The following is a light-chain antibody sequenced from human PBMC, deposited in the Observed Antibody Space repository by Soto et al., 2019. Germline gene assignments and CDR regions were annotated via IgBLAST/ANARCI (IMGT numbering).Light chain of an antibody. CDR3: QQYGSSPPWT. J-gene: IGKJ1*01. CDR1: QSVSSSY. Sequence: EIVLTQSPGTLSLSPGERATLSCRASQSVSSSYLAWYQQKPGQDPRLLIYGASSRATRIPDRFSGSGSGTDFTLPSSGLEPYDFAVYYCQQYGSSPPWTFGQGNKVEIK. CDR2: GAS. V-gene: IGKV3-20*01.